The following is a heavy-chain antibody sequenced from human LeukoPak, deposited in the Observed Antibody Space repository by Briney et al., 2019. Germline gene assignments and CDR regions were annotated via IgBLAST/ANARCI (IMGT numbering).Heavy chain of an antibody. CDR2: IYRDGST. CDR3: ARGSGNYGKYHFDY. D-gene: IGHD1-26*01. Sequence: GGSLRLSCAVSGFTVSSNYMGWVRQAPGKGLEWVSVIYRDGSTYHADSVKGRFYISRDNTQNSVSLLMTSLRAEDTALYYCARGSGNYGKYHFDYWGQGTLVTVSS. CDR1: GFTVSSNY. V-gene: IGHV3-53*01. J-gene: IGHJ4*02.